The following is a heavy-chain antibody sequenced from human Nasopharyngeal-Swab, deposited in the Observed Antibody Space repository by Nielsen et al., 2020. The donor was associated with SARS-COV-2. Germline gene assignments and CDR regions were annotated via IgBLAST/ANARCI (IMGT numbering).Heavy chain of an antibody. D-gene: IGHD2-15*01. Sequence: SGPTLVKPTQTLTLTCTFSGSSLSTRGMCVSWIRRPPGKALEWLALIDWDDDKYYSTSLKTRLTISKDTSKNQVVLTMTNMDPVDTATYYCAQNSGGSCPGFFGYWGQGTLVTVSS. CDR1: GSSLSTRGMC. J-gene: IGHJ4*02. CDR2: IDWDDDK. V-gene: IGHV2-70*01. CDR3: AQNSGGSCPGFFGY.